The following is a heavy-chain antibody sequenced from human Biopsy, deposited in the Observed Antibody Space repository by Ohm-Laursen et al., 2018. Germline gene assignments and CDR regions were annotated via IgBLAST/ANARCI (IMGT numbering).Heavy chain of an antibody. V-gene: IGHV1-8*01. Sequence: GASVKVSCKTSGYTFTSYEINWVRQATGQGLEWMGWMNPDSGNTGYAQNFQGRVTMTRNTSIRTAYMELSSLRSEDTAVYFCARADPPLFYYGSGSSNWFDPWGQGTLVTASS. CDR2: MNPDSGNT. D-gene: IGHD3-10*01. J-gene: IGHJ5*02. CDR3: ARADPPLFYYGSGSSNWFDP. CDR1: GYTFTSYE.